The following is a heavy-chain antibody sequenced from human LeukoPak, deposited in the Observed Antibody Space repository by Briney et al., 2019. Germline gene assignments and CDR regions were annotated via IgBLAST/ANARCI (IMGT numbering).Heavy chain of an antibody. CDR3: ATPARITMVRGVIIEHRAFDI. D-gene: IGHD3-10*01. CDR1: GYTLTELS. V-gene: IGHV1-24*01. J-gene: IGHJ3*02. CDR2: FDPEDGET. Sequence: ASVKVSCTVSGYTLTELSMHWVRQAPGKGLEWMGGFDPEDGETIYAQKFQGRVTMTEDTSTDTAYMELSSLRSEDTAVYYRATPARITMVRGVIIEHRAFDIWGQGTMVTVSS.